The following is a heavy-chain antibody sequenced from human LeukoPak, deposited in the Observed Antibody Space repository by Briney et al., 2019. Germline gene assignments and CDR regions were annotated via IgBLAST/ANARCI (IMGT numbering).Heavy chain of an antibody. CDR2: ISAYNGNT. J-gene: IGHJ3*02. Sequence: GESLKISCKASGYTFTSYGISWVRQAPGQGLEWMGWISAYNGNTNYAQKLQGRVTMTTDTSTSTAYMELRSLRSDDTAVYYCARISIVVVPAAIDAFDIWGQGTMVTVSS. CDR1: GYTFTSYG. D-gene: IGHD2-2*02. CDR3: ARISIVVVPAAIDAFDI. V-gene: IGHV1-18*01.